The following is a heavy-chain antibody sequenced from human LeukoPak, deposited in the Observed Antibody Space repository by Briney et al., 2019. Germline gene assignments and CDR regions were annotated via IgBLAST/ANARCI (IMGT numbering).Heavy chain of an antibody. CDR3: AKARSSYYYYYMDV. J-gene: IGHJ6*03. Sequence: GGSLRLSCAASGFTFSSYGMHWVRQAPGKGLEWVAFIRYDGSNKYYADSVKGRFTISRDNYKNTLYLQMNSLRAEDTAVYYCAKARSSYYYYYMDVWGKGTTVTVSS. V-gene: IGHV3-30*02. CDR2: IRYDGSNK. CDR1: GFTFSSYG.